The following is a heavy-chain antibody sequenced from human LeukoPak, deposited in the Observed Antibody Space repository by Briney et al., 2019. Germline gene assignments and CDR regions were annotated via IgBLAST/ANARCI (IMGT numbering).Heavy chain of an antibody. CDR2: IYSSGNT. CDR3: ARDPRWLTPDCSTIGCYVNWFDP. V-gene: IGHV4-38-2*02. J-gene: IGHJ5*02. D-gene: IGHD2-2*01. Sequence: SETLSLTCAVSGYSISSGFLWGWIRQPPGKGLERIGSIYSSGNTYYNPSLKSRITMSVDTPKRQFSLKLSSVTAADTAVYYCARDPRWLTPDCSTIGCYVNWFDPWGQGTLVTVSS. CDR1: GYSISSGFL.